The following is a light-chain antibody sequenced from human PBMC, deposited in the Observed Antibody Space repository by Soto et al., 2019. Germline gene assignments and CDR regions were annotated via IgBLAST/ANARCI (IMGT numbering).Light chain of an antibody. J-gene: IGKJ5*01. V-gene: IGKV1-27*01. Sequence: NHAPASVSPALRFTGTITCRSSQGISNYLAWYQQKPGKVPKLLIYAASTLQSGVQSRFSGRGSGTDFTLTISSLQPEDVATYYCQNYYSANKIKFGQGSLLEIK. CDR3: QNYYSANKIK. CDR2: AAS. CDR1: QGISNY.